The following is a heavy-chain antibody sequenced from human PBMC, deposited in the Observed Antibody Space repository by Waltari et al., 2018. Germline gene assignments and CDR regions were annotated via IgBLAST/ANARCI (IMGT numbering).Heavy chain of an antibody. Sequence: QVQLQESGPGLVKPSETLSLTCPVSGGSISSYYWSWIRQPPGKGLEWIGYIYYSGGINYNPSLKSRVTMSVDTSKNQFSLKLTSVTAADTAVYYCARARYTSSSDYYYYMDVWGKGTTVTISS. CDR1: GGSISSYY. J-gene: IGHJ6*03. V-gene: IGHV4-59*01. CDR3: ARARYTSSSDYYYYMDV. CDR2: IYYSGGI. D-gene: IGHD6-6*01.